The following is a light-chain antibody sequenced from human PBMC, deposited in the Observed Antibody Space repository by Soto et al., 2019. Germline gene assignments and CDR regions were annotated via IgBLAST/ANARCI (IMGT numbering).Light chain of an antibody. Sequence: DIQMTQSPSTLSASVGDRVTITCRASQSISSWLAWYQQKPGKAPKLPIYDASSLESGVPSRFSGSGSGTEFTLTISSLQPDDFATYYCQQYNSYSWTFGQGPKV. CDR1: QSISSW. J-gene: IGKJ1*01. CDR3: QQYNSYSWT. CDR2: DAS. V-gene: IGKV1-5*01.